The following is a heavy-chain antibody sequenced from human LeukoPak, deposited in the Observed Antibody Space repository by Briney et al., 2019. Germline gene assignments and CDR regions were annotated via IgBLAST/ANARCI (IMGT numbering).Heavy chain of an antibody. D-gene: IGHD7-27*01. J-gene: IGHJ2*01. Sequence: GGSLRLSCAASGFNFSPYGMSWIRQAPGKGLEWVAGISGSGSDTYYADSVKGRFTISRDNFKNTVDLQMNSLRADDTAVYYCAKLGTYFYFDFWGRGTLVIVSS. CDR3: AKLGTYFYFDF. CDR2: ISGSGSDT. CDR1: GFNFSPYG. V-gene: IGHV3-23*01.